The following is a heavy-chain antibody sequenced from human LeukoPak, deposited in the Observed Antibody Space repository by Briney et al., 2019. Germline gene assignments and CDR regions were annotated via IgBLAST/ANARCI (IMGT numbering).Heavy chain of an antibody. CDR2: IYSGDTT. CDR3: ARGGLMTTVTTF. CDR1: WFIVSSKY. J-gene: IGHJ4*02. D-gene: IGHD4-17*01. V-gene: IGHV3-53*01. Sequence: PGGSLRLSWAASWFIVSSKYMSWGRPAAGKGLELVSVIYSGDTTYYADSVKGRFTISRDSSKNTLYLQMNSLRAEDTAVYYCARGGLMTTVTTFWGQGTLVTVSS.